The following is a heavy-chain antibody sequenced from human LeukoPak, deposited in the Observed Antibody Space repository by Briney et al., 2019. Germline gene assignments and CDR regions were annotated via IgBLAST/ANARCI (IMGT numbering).Heavy chain of an antibody. D-gene: IGHD3-9*01. J-gene: IGHJ3*02. CDR3: AKAGGTGYYNDAFDI. CDR1: GFTFDDYA. CDR2: ITWNSDRK. Sequence: GGSLRLSCAASGFTFDDYAMHWVRQAPGKGLEWVSGITWNSDRKGYADSVKGRFTISRDNAKNSLYLQMNSLRAEDTALYYCAKAGGTGYYNDAFDIWGQGTMVTVSS. V-gene: IGHV3-9*01.